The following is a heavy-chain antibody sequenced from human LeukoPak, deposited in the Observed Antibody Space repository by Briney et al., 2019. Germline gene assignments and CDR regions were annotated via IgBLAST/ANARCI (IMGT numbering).Heavy chain of an antibody. CDR1: GGTFSRYT. D-gene: IGHD3-22*01. CDR2: IIPMFGTA. J-gene: IGHJ5*02. Sequence: ASVKVSCKASGGTFSRYTISWVRQAPGQGLEWMGRIIPMFGTANYAQKFQGRVTITTDESTSTAYMELSSLRSDDTAVYYCATRPYYDSSGYLLTWGQGTLVTVSS. CDR3: ATRPYYDSSGYLLT. V-gene: IGHV1-69*05.